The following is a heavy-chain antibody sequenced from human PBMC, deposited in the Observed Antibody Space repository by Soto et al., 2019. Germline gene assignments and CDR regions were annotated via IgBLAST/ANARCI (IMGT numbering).Heavy chain of an antibody. V-gene: IGHV3-23*01. CDR3: AKGVTTAAPYYSDY. CDR1: RFTFSSYA. CDR2: ISGGGAGT. J-gene: IGHJ4*02. D-gene: IGHD4-17*01. Sequence: GGSLRLSCAASRFTFSSYAMSWVRQAPGKGLEWVSSISGGGAGTYSADSVKGRFTISRDNSKNTLYLQMNSLRAEDTAVYYCAKGVTTAAPYYSDYWGPGTLVTVSS.